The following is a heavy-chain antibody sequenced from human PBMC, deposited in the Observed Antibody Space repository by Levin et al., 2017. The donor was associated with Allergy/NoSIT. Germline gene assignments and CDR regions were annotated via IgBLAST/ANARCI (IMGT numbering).Heavy chain of an antibody. CDR1: GYSFTSYW. Sequence: ASVKVSCKGSGYSFTSYWIGWVRQMPGKGLEWMGIIYPGDSDTRYSPSFQGQVTISADKSISTAYLQWSSLKASDTAMYYCARREDYGDSPGDYWGQGTLVTVSS. J-gene: IGHJ4*02. V-gene: IGHV5-51*01. CDR3: ARREDYGDSPGDY. D-gene: IGHD4-17*01. CDR2: IYPGDSDT.